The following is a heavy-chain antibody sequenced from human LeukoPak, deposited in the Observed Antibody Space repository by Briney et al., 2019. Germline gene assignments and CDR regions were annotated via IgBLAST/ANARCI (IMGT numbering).Heavy chain of an antibody. J-gene: IGHJ4*02. D-gene: IGHD2-8*01. CDR3: ARLKDDVTKFDY. CDR2: INQDVSRI. CDR1: GFSFSRYW. V-gene: IGHV3-7*01. Sequence: PGRSLRLSCAGSGFSFSRYWMAWVRQAPGKGLEWVASINQDVSRIHYVDSVKGRFTISRDNAKNSLFLQMNSLRVEDTAVYYYARLKDDVTKFDYWGQGTLVTVSS.